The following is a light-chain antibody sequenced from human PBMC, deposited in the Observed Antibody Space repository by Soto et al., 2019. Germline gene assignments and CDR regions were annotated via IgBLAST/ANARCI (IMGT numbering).Light chain of an antibody. Sequence: DIQMTQSPSSLSASVGDRVTITCRASENIAKYLNWYQQKQGKAPKILIYGASSLQSGVPSRFSGGGSGTDFTLTISSLQPEDFAIYYCQQSFSTHALTFGGGTKVEIK. J-gene: IGKJ4*01. CDR2: GAS. CDR3: QQSFSTHALT. V-gene: IGKV1-39*01. CDR1: ENIAKY.